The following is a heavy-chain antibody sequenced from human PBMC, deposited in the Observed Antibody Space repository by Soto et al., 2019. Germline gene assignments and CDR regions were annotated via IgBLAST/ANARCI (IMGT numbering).Heavy chain of an antibody. J-gene: IGHJ5*02. CDR3: ARDPAAAGWFDP. CDR1: GGSISSYY. V-gene: IGHV4-59*01. CDR2: IYYSGST. Sequence: PSETLSLTCTASGGSISSYYWSWIRQPPGKGLEWIGYIYYSGSTNYNPSLKSRVTISVDTSKNQFSLKLSSVTAADTAVYYCARDPAAAGWFDPWGQGTLVTVSS. D-gene: IGHD6-13*01.